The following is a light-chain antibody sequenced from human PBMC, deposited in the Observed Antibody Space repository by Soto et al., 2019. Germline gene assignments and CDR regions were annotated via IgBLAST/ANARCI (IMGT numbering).Light chain of an antibody. CDR3: QQRSKWPPLT. CDR1: QSVSSY. Sequence: EIVLTQSPATLSLSPGERATLSCRASQSVSSYLAWYQQKPGQAPRLLIYDASNRATGIPARFSGSGSGTDFTLTISSLEPEAFAVYYCQQRSKWPPLTFGGGTKVEIK. V-gene: IGKV3-11*01. J-gene: IGKJ4*01. CDR2: DAS.